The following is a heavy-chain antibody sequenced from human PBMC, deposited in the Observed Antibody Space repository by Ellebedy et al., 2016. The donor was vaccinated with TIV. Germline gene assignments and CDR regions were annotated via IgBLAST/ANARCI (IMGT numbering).Heavy chain of an antibody. CDR3: ARDHESSIAAGYYYYGMDV. CDR2: IIPIFGTA. Sequence: SVKVSXXDSGGTFSSYAISWVRQAPGQGLEWMGGIIPIFGTANYAQKFQGRVTITADKSTSTAYMELSSLRSEDTAVYYCARDHESSIAAGYYYYGMDVWGQGTTVTVSS. CDR1: GGTFSSYA. J-gene: IGHJ6*02. V-gene: IGHV1-69*06. D-gene: IGHD6-6*01.